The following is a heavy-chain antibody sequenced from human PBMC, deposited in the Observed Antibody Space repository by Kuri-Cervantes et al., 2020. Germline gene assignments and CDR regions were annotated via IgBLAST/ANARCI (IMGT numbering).Heavy chain of an antibody. Sequence: GESLKISCAASGFTFSSYWMSWVRQAPGKGLEWVANIKQDGSEKYYVDSVKGRFTISRDNAKTSLYLQLKSLRPDDTAVYYCARRVRLFAVATTTTGELDSWGQGTLVTVSS. D-gene: IGHD1-26*01. CDR1: GFTFSSYW. V-gene: IGHV3-7*01. J-gene: IGHJ4*02. CDR3: ARRVRLFAVATTTTGELDS. CDR2: IKQDGSEK.